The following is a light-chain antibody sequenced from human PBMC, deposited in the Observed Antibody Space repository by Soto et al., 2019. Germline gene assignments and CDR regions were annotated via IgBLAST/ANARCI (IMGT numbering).Light chain of an antibody. J-gene: IGLJ1*01. V-gene: IGLV1-40*01. CDR2: ANS. CDR3: KSYDTSLIVSKV. Sequence: QSVLTQPPSGSGAPGQRVTISCSGSSSNLGAGYDVQWYRQFPGTAPKLLIYANSVRPSGVPDRFSGSKSGTSASLAITGLQAEDEADYYCKSYDTSLIVSKVFGTGTKVTVL. CDR1: SSNLGAGYD.